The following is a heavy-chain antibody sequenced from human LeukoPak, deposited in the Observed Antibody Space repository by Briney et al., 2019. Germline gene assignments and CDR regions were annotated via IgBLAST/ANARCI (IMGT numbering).Heavy chain of an antibody. V-gene: IGHV4-31*03. CDR2: IYYSGST. J-gene: IGHJ6*03. CDR1: GGSISSGGYY. D-gene: IGHD3-16*01. CDR3: ARTRGEGYYYYYYMDF. Sequence: SQTLSLTCTVSGGSISSGGYYWSWIRQHPGKGLEWIGYIYYSGSTYYNPSLKSRATMSVDTSKNQFSLRLSSVTAADTAVYYCARTRGEGYYYYYYMDFWGKGTTVTVSS.